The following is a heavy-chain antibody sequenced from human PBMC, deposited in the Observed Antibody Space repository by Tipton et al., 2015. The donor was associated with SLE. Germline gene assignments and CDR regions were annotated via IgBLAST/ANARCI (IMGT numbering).Heavy chain of an antibody. CDR1: GFIFRTYG. Sequence: QVQLVQSGGGVVQPGRSLRLSCVASGFIFRTYGMHWVRQAPGQGPEWVAVIMFDGTTIYYTDSVKGRFTISRDNSKNTVYLEMNSLRAEDTAVYYCARGASPPATAGTVWFDPWGQGVLVTVSS. J-gene: IGHJ5*02. CDR3: ARGASPPATAGTVWFDP. V-gene: IGHV3-33*01. D-gene: IGHD1-1*01. CDR2: IMFDGTTI.